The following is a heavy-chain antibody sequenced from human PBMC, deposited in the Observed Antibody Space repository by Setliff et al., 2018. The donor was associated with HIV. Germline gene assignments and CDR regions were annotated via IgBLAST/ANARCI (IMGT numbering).Heavy chain of an antibody. J-gene: IGHJ3*02. CDR3: GIVGATSKEAFDI. CDR2: IYFGDSDA. D-gene: IGHD1-26*01. CDR1: GYTFTSDW. Sequence: GESLKISCKASGYTFTSDWIGWVRQMPGKGLEWMGIIYFGDSDARYSPSFQGQVTISADKSTGTAYLQWSSLKASDTAMYYCGIVGATSKEAFDIWGQGTMVTVSS. V-gene: IGHV5-51*01.